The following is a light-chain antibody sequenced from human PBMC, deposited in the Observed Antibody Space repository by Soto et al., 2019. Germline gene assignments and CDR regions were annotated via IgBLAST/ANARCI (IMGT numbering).Light chain of an antibody. J-gene: IGLJ1*01. Sequence: QSVLTQPASVSGSPGQSITISCTGTSSDVGGYNYVSWYQQHPGKAPKLMIYAVSNRPSGVSNRFSDAKPANTPPLTTPGPQPEDEADYYCCSYTVSGNYVSGSGTKVT. CDR3: CSYTVSGNYV. CDR1: SSDVGGYNY. CDR2: AVS. V-gene: IGLV2-14*01.